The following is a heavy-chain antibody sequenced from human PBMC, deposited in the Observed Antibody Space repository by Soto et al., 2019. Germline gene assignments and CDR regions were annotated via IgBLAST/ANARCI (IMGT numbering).Heavy chain of an antibody. D-gene: IGHD2-15*01. CDR3: ARDDVLCEGGRCYGVPLDV. J-gene: IGHJ6*04. CDR2: IQSGGPT. V-gene: IGHV3-66*01. Sequence: GGSLRLSCAASGFTVSSKYMSWVRQAPGKGLEWVSLIQSGGPTYYADSVKGRFTISRDTSENTLHLQMDSLRAEDTAVYCCARDDVLCEGGRCYGVPLDVWAKGTTVPVSS. CDR1: GFTVSSKY.